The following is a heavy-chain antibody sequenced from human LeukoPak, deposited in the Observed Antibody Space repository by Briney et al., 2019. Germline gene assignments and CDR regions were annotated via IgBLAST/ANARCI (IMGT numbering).Heavy chain of an antibody. V-gene: IGHV4-39*02. CDR3: AREAVAGRAYY. J-gene: IGHJ4*02. D-gene: IGHD6-19*01. CDR1: GGSISSSSYY. Sequence: SETLSLTCTVSGGSISSSSYYWGWIRKPPGKGLEWIGSIYYSGSTYYNPSLKSRVTISVDTSKNQFSLKLSSVTAADTAVYYCAREAVAGRAYYWGQGTLVTVSS. CDR2: IYYSGST.